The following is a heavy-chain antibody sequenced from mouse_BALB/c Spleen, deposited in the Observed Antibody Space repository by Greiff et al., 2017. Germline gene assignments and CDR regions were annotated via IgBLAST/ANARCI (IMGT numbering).Heavy chain of an antibody. J-gene: IGHJ2*01. CDR3: ARENEYNGSSYFDY. V-gene: IGHV3-6*02. Sequence: ESGPGLVKPSQSLSLSCSVSGYSFTSGYYWYWIRQFPGNKLEWMGYISYDGSNNYNPSLKNRISITRDTSKNQFFLKLNSVTTEDTATYDCARENEYNGSSYFDYWGQGTTLTVSS. D-gene: IGHD1-1*01. CDR2: ISYDGSN. CDR1: GYSFTSGYY.